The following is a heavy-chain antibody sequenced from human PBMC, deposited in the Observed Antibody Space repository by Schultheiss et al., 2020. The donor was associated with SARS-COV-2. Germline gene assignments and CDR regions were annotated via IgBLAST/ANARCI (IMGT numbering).Heavy chain of an antibody. Sequence: SETLSLTCTVSGGSVSSGSYYWSWIRQPPGKGLEWIGYIYYSGSTNYNPSLKSRVTISVDTSKNQFSLKLSSVTAADTAVYYCAREREGATTLALGYWGQGTLVTVSS. J-gene: IGHJ4*02. D-gene: IGHD1-26*01. CDR2: IYYSGST. CDR3: AREREGATTLALGY. CDR1: GGSVSSGSYY. V-gene: IGHV4-61*01.